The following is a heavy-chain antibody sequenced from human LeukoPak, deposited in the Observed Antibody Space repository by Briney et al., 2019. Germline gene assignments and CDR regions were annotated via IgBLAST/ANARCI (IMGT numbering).Heavy chain of an antibody. J-gene: IGHJ4*02. CDR3: ANPYLYCSSSNCQF. Sequence: PGGSLRLSCAASGFTFSNYAMSWVRQAPGKGLEWVSTISDGGGSTYYADSVKGRLTISRDNSKNTLYLQMDSLRAEDTAVYYCANPYLYCSSSNCQFWGQGTLVTVSS. CDR2: ISDGGGST. V-gene: IGHV3-23*01. CDR1: GFTFSNYA. D-gene: IGHD2-2*01.